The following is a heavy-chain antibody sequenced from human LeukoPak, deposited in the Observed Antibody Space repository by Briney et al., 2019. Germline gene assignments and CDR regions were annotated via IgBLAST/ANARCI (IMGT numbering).Heavy chain of an antibody. D-gene: IGHD2-2*01. Sequence: GGSLRLSCAASGFTFSGYAMSWVRQAPGKGLEWVSGISWNSGSIGYADSVKGRFTISRDNSKNTLYLQMNSLRAEDTAVYYCAKMGGNRCSSTSCQIFDYWGQGTLVTVSS. CDR3: AKMGGNRCSSTSCQIFDY. V-gene: IGHV3-23*01. J-gene: IGHJ4*02. CDR2: ISWNSGSI. CDR1: GFTFSGYA.